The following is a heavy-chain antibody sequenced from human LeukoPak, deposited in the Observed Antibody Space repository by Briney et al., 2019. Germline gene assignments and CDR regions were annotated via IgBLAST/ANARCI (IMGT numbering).Heavy chain of an antibody. CDR3: ARDEGRRTIFGVVIHGYWFDP. V-gene: IGHV1-18*01. Sequence: ASVKVSCKASGYTFTSYGISWVRQAPGQGLEWMGWISAYNGNTNYAQKLQGRVTMTTDTSTSTAYMELRSLRSDDTAVYYCARDEGRRTIFGVVIHGYWFDPWGQGTLVTVSS. J-gene: IGHJ5*02. CDR1: GYTFTSYG. CDR2: ISAYNGNT. D-gene: IGHD3-3*01.